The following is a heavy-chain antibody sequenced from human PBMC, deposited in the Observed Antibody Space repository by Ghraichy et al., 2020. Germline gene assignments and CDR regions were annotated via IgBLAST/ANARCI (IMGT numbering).Heavy chain of an antibody. Sequence: GGSLRLSCTASGFAFSSYEMIWVRQAPGEGLEWLSYIGSSGSPSYHADSVMGRFTVSRDNAKNSLYLQMNNLRVEDTAVYYCAGYDKVTTIREYWGQGALVTVSS. CDR3: AGYDKVTTIREY. J-gene: IGHJ4*02. V-gene: IGHV3-48*03. D-gene: IGHD5-12*01. CDR1: GFAFSSYE. CDR2: IGSSGSPS.